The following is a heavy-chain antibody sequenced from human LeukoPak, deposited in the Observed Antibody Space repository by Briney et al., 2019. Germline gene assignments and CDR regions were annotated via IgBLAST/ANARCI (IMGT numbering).Heavy chain of an antibody. CDR2: INHSGST. V-gene: IGHV4-34*01. CDR3: ARNPRVEMATIPYYYYGMDV. J-gene: IGHJ6*02. CDR1: GGSFSGYY. D-gene: IGHD5-12*01. Sequence: SETLSLTCAVYGGSFSGYYWSWIRQPPGKGLVWIGEINHSGSTNYNPSLKSRVTISVDTSKNQFSLKLSSVTAADTAVYYCARNPRVEMATIPYYYYGMDVWGQGTTVTVSS.